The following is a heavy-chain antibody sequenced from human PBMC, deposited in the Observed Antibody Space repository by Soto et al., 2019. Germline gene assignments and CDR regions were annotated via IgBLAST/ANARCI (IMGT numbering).Heavy chain of an antibody. D-gene: IGHD1-26*01. CDR2: ISYDGSNK. J-gene: IGHJ6*02. CDR1: GFTFSNYG. V-gene: IGHV3-30*18. CDR3: AKAGFSGSSTYYYYYGMDV. Sequence: QVQLVESGGGVVQPGRSLRLSCAASGFTFSNYGMHWVRQAPGKGLEWVAVISYDGSNKYHADSVKGRFTISRDNSKNTLYLQMNSLRAEDTAVYYCAKAGFSGSSTYYYYYGMDVWGQGTTVTVSS.